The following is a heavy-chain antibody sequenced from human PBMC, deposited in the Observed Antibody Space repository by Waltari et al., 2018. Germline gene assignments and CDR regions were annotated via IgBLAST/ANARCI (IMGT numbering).Heavy chain of an antibody. J-gene: IGHJ5*02. CDR2: VNPDSGDT. V-gene: IGHV1-8*03. Sequence: QVQLVQSGTEVKKPGASVKVSCKASGYTFSVYDFNRVRQAAGQGLEWMGWVNPDSGDTGYAQMFHDRVTFSRNTSITAAYMELSSLRPEDTAIYYCTTTPVGAAGASWFDPWGQGTLVIVSS. D-gene: IGHD2-15*01. CDR1: GYTFSVYD. CDR3: TTTPVGAAGASWFDP.